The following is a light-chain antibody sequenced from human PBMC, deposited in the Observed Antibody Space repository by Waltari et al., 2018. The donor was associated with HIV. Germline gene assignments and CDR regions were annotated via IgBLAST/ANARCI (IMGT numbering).Light chain of an antibody. V-gene: IGLV2-23*02. Sequence: QSALTQPASISGSPGQSLTLSCTGTSSYVGSYYLVSWYQQHPGKAPKFITYDVSKRPSGVSNRFPGSKSGNTASLTISGLQAEDEADYYCCSYANSSDVFGGGTKVTVL. CDR1: SSYVGSYYL. J-gene: IGLJ2*01. CDR2: DVS. CDR3: CSYANSSDV.